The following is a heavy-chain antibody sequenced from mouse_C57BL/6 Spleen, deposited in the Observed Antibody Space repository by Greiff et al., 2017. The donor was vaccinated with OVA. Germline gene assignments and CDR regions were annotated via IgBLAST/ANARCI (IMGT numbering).Heavy chain of an antibody. CDR1: GYTFTSYW. J-gene: IGHJ4*01. Sequence: EVQLQQSGTVLARPGASVKMSCKTSGYTFTSYWMHWVKQRPGQGLEWIGAIYPGNSDTSYNQKFKGKAKLTAVTSASTAYMELSSLKNEDSAVYYCARSGYSSYVGARDDWGQGTSVSVCS. CDR3: ARSGYSSYVGARDD. CDR2: IYPGNSDT. V-gene: IGHV1-5*01. D-gene: IGHD1-1*01.